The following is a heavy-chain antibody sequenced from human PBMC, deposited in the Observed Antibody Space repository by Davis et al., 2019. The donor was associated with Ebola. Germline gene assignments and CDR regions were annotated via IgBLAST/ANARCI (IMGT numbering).Heavy chain of an antibody. V-gene: IGHV3-53*04. CDR3: AGGSGSYYNGDY. CDR1: GFTVSSNY. Sequence: GESLKISCAASGFTVSSNYMSWVRQAPGKGLEWVSVIYSGGSTYYADSVKGRFTISRHNSKNTLYLQMNSLRAEDTAVYYCAGGSGSYYNGDYWGQGTLVTVSS. D-gene: IGHD3-10*01. CDR2: IYSGGST. J-gene: IGHJ4*02.